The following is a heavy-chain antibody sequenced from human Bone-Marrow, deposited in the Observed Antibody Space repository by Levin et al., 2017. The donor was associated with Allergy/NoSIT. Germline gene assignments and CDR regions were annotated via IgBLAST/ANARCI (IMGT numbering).Heavy chain of an antibody. D-gene: IGHD6-19*01. Sequence: SLRLSCTASGFTFSNYGIHWVRQAPGKGLEWVALIAYDGDNKYYADSVKGRFTISRDNAKNTVYLEINSLRVEDTAVYYCTKDGRIAVATTTWFDPWGQGTLVTVSS. CDR1: GFTFSNYG. J-gene: IGHJ5*02. V-gene: IGHV3-30*18. CDR3: TKDGRIAVATTTWFDP. CDR2: IAYDGDNK.